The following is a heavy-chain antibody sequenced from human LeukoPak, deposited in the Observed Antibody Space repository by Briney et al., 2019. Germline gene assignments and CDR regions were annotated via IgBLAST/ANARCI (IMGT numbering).Heavy chain of an antibody. J-gene: IGHJ4*02. D-gene: IGHD6-13*01. CDR3: ARVSIAAAALVALVFDH. CDR1: GYTFTSYG. V-gene: IGHV1-18*01. Sequence: ASVKVSCKASGYTFTSYGISWVRHAPGQGLEWMGCISAYNGNTNYAQKLQGRVTMTADTSTSPANKAPRSLRTDDTAVYYCARVSIAAAALVALVFDHWGQGTRVTVSS. CDR2: ISAYNGNT.